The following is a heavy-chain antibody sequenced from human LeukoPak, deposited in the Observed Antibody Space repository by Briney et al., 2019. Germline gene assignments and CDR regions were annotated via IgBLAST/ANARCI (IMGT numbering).Heavy chain of an antibody. CDR2: IYYTGST. Sequence: PSETLSLTCSVSGASISTTNYYWGWIRQPPGKGLEWIGSIYYTGSTYDSPSLKGRVTVSVDTSKNRFSLRLNSVTAADTAVYYCASTTVITRIDYWGQGTLVTVSS. CDR3: ASTTVITRIDY. J-gene: IGHJ4*02. D-gene: IGHD4-17*01. V-gene: IGHV4-39*02. CDR1: GASISTTNYY.